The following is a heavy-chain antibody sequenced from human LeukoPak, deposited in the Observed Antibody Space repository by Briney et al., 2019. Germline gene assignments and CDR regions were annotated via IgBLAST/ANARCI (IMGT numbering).Heavy chain of an antibody. CDR2: IRSKANSYAT. J-gene: IGHJ6*03. CDR1: GFTFSGSA. Sequence: GGSLRLSCAASGFTFSGSAVHWVRQASGKGLEWVGRIRSKANSYATAYAASVKGRFTISRDDSKNTAYLQMNSLKTEDTAVYYCTRSSWFGELFNPYYYYMDVWGKGTTVTISS. D-gene: IGHD3-10*01. CDR3: TRSSWFGELFNPYYYYMDV. V-gene: IGHV3-73*01.